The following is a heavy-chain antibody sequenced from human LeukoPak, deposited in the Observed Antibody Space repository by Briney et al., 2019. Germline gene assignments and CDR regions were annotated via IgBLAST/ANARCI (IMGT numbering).Heavy chain of an antibody. D-gene: IGHD2-8*01. CDR1: GFTVSSNY. Sequence: GGSLRLSCAASGFTVSSNYMSWVRQAPGKGLEWVSVIYSGGSTYYADSVKGRFTISRDNSKNTLYLQMNSLRAEDTAVYYCARDRTKPEGYFDYWGQGTLVTVSS. CDR3: ARDRTKPEGYFDY. V-gene: IGHV3-53*01. J-gene: IGHJ4*02. CDR2: IYSGGST.